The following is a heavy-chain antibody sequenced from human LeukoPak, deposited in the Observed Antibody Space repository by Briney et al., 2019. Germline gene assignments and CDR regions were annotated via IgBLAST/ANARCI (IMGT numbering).Heavy chain of an antibody. V-gene: IGHV7-4-1*02. D-gene: IGHD3-22*01. J-gene: IGHJ4*02. CDR2: INTNTGNP. Sequence: ASVKVPCKASGYTFTTYIMNWVRQAPGQGLEWMGWINTNTGNPTYAQGFTGRFVFSLDTSVSTAYLQISSLKAEDTAVYYCARGPERTPYYDSSGYQIDYWGQGTLVTVSS. CDR3: ARGPERTPYYDSSGYQIDY. CDR1: GYTFTTYI.